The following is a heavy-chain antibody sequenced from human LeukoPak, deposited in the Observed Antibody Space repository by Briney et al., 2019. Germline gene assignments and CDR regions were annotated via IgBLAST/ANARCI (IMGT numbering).Heavy chain of an antibody. CDR3: AREAIVVVPAAILYYYYGMDV. CDR2: ISYDGSNK. CDR1: GFTFSSYA. J-gene: IGHJ6*02. Sequence: PGGSLRLSCAASGFTFSSYAMHWVRQAPGKGLEWVAAISYDGSNKYYADSVKGRFTISRDNSKNTLYLQMNSLRAEDTAVYYCAREAIVVVPAAILYYYYGMDVWGQGTTVTISS. D-gene: IGHD2-2*02. V-gene: IGHV3-30-3*01.